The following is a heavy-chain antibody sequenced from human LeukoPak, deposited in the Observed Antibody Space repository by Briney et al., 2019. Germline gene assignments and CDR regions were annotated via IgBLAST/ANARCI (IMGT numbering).Heavy chain of an antibody. CDR1: GGSLSSSSYY. D-gene: IGHD3-22*01. J-gene: IGHJ4*02. CDR2: IYYSGST. Sequence: PSETLSLTCTVSGGSLSSSSYYWGWIRQPPGKGLEWVGSIYYSGSTYYNPSLKSRVTISVDTSKNQFSLKLSSVTAADTAVYYCARSTLYDSSGYYYVVAEYYFDYWGQGTLVTVSS. V-gene: IGHV4-39*01. CDR3: ARSTLYDSSGYYYVVAEYYFDY.